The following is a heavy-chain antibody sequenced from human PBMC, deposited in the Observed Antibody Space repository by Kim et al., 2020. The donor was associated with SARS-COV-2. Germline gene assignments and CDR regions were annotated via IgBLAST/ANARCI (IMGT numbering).Heavy chain of an antibody. Sequence: GGSLRLSCAASGFTFSSYAMSWVRQAPGKGLEWVSAISGSGGSTYYADSVKGRFTISRDNSKNTLYLQMNSLRAEDTAVYYCATWGGECSSTSCLSLYSMDVWGKGTTVTVSS. J-gene: IGHJ6*04. D-gene: IGHD2-2*01. CDR1: GFTFSSYA. V-gene: IGHV3-23*01. CDR2: ISGSGGST. CDR3: ATWGGECSSTSCLSLYSMDV.